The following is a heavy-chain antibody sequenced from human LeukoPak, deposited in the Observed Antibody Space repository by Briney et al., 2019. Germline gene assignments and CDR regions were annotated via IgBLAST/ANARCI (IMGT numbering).Heavy chain of an antibody. CDR1: GFTFSSFG. J-gene: IGHJ6*03. D-gene: IGHD2-15*01. CDR3: AKNGDRGAYCSGGSCYSYYYYNMDV. CDR2: ISSTGGTA. Sequence: PGGSLRLSCAASGFTFSSFGMSWVRQAPGKGLEWVSAISSTGGTAYYADSVKGRFTISRDNSKNTLYLQMNSLRAEDTAIYYCAKNGDRGAYCSGGSCYSYYYYNMDVWGKGTTVTTSS. V-gene: IGHV3-23*01.